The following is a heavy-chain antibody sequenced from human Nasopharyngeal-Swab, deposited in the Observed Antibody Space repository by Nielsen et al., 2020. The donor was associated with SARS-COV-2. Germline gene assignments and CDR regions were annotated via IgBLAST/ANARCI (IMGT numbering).Heavy chain of an antibody. V-gene: IGHV3-48*02. D-gene: IGHD1-26*01. CDR2: ITSSSSTR. CDR3: VREFEATGATYLDY. CDR1: GLAFIDYS. J-gene: IGHJ4*02. Sequence: GGSLRLSCAASGLAFIDYSMDWVRQAPGKGLEWVSYITSSSSTRYYADSVKGRFTVSRDNAKNSLYLQMSSLRDEDTAVYYCVREFEATGATYLDYWGLGTLVTVSS.